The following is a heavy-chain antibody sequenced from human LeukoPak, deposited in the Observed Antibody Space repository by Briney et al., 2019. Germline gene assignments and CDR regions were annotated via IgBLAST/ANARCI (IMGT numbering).Heavy chain of an antibody. Sequence: SQTLSLTCAISGDSVSRPNVARNWIRQSPSGGLEWLGRIIYRSEWHHDYAVSMKGRITISPDIPKNQLSLQLNSVTPEDTAVYYCATYRFDYWGQGTLVIVS. CDR1: GDSVSRPNVA. V-gene: IGHV6-1*01. D-gene: IGHD3-16*02. CDR3: ATYRFDY. J-gene: IGHJ4*02. CDR2: IIYRSEWHH.